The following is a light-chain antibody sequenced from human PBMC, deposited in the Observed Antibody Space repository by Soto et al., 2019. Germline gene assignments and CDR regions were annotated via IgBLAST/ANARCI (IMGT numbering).Light chain of an antibody. V-gene: IGLV1-40*01. J-gene: IGLJ3*02. Sequence: QSVLTQPPSVSRAPGQRVTISCTESSSNIGAGYDVHWYQQLPGTAPKLLIYGNSNRPSGVPDRFSGSKSGTSASLAITGLQAEDESDYYCQSYASSLSGWVFGGGTQLTVL. CDR2: GNS. CDR3: QSYASSLSGWV. CDR1: SSNIGAGYD.